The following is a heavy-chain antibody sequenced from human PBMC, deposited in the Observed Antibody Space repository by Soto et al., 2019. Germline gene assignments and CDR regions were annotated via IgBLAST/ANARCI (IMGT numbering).Heavy chain of an antibody. D-gene: IGHD6-19*01. CDR3: ALTKQWLSNFDY. CDR1: GFSLSTSGVG. Sequence: QITLKESGPTLVKPTQTLTLTCTFSGFSLSTSGVGVGWIRQPPGKALEWLALIYWDDDKRYSPSLKSRLTITKDTSKNKVVLTMTNMDPVDTATYYCALTKQWLSNFDYWGQGTLVTVSS. V-gene: IGHV2-5*02. CDR2: IYWDDDK. J-gene: IGHJ4*02.